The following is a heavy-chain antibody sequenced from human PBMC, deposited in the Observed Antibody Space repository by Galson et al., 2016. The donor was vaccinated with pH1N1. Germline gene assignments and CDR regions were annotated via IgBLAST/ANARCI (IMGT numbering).Heavy chain of an antibody. J-gene: IGHJ4*02. CDR2: ISDSGDIT. D-gene: IGHD3-16*01. V-gene: IGHV3-23*01. Sequence: SLRLSCAASGFTFDNYGMNWVRQAPGKGLEWVSGISDSGDITYYPDSVRGRFTISRDNSKNTVVLQMTSLTAEDTAIYYCAKEGGIGGYFHHWGQGTLVTVSS. CDR3: AKEGGIGGYFHH. CDR1: GFTFDNYG.